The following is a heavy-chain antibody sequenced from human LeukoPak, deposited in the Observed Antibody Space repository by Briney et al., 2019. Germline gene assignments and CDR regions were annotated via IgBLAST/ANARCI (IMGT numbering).Heavy chain of an antibody. CDR3: ARDWRYCSGGSCSYYFDY. D-gene: IGHD2-15*01. J-gene: IGHJ4*02. CDR1: GVSISSYY. Sequence: SKTLSLTCTVSGVSISSYYWSWIRQPAGKGLEWIGRIYTSGSTNYNPSLNSRVTISVDKSKNHLSLNLSSVTAADTAVYYCARDWRYCSGGSCSYYFDYWGQGALVTVSS. CDR2: IYTSGST. V-gene: IGHV4-4*07.